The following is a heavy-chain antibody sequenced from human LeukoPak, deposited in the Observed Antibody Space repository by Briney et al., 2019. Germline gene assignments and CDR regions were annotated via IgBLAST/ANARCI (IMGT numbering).Heavy chain of an antibody. CDR3: ARDNSVGDTAWWFDP. D-gene: IGHD1-26*01. CDR2: INPNSGGT. Sequence: PTASVTVSCKASGYTFTGYYMHWVRQAPGQGLEWMGWINPNSGGTNYAQKFQGRVTMTRDTSISTAYMELSRLRSDDTAVYYCARDNSVGDTAWWFDPWGQGTLVTVSS. CDR1: GYTFTGYY. J-gene: IGHJ5*02. V-gene: IGHV1-2*02.